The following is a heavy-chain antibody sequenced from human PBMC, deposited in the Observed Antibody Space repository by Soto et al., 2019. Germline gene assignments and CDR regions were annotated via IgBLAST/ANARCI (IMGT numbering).Heavy chain of an antibody. Sequence: EVQLLESGGDLIQPGGSLRLSCAASGFTFNIYAMTWVRQAPGKGLEWVSAISRYGDFTYYADSVEGRFTISRDNSKNTLYLQMNSLRAEDTAVYYCAKDRYLDHDSRGYLCDNWGQGTLVTASS. D-gene: IGHD3-22*01. CDR3: AKDRYLDHDSRGYLCDN. J-gene: IGHJ4*02. CDR1: GFTFNIYA. V-gene: IGHV3-23*01. CDR2: ISRYGDFT.